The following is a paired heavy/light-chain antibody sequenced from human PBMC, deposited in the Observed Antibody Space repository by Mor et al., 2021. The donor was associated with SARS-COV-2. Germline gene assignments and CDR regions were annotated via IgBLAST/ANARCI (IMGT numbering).Heavy chain of an antibody. CDR3: TSPDYYDSSGYYRDAFDI. D-gene: IGHD3-22*01. V-gene: IGHV3-49*05. CDR1: GFTFGDYA. Sequence: EVQLVESGGGLVKPGRSLRLSCTASGFTFGDYAMSWFRQAPGKGLEWVSFIRSKAYGGTTEYAASVKGRFTISRDDSKSIGYLQMNSLKTEDTAVYYCTSPDYYDSSGYYRDAFDIWGQGTMVTVSS. CDR2: IRSKAYGGTT. J-gene: IGHJ3*02.
Light chain of an antibody. CDR1: QSISNW. V-gene: IGKV1-5*03. CDR3: QQYNSYPYT. J-gene: IGKJ2*01. Sequence: DIQMTQSPSTLSASVGDRVTITCRASQSISNWLAWYQQKPRKAPKLLIYKASNLENGVPSRFSGSGSGTEFTLTISSLQPDDFATYYCQQYNSYPYTFGQGTKLEIK. CDR2: KAS.